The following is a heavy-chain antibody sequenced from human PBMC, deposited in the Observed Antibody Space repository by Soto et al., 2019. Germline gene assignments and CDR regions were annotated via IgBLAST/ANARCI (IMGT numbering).Heavy chain of an antibody. CDR3: VRVVRGVISGFWFDP. J-gene: IGHJ5*02. D-gene: IGHD3-10*01. CDR2: IYYSGST. Sequence: SETLSLTCTVSGGSLSSGDYYWSWIRQPPGKGLEWIGYIYYSGSTYYNPSLKSRVTISVDTSKNQFSLKLSSVTAADTAVYYCVRVVRGVISGFWFDPWRQGTLVTFSS. CDR1: GGSLSSGDYY. V-gene: IGHV4-30-4*01.